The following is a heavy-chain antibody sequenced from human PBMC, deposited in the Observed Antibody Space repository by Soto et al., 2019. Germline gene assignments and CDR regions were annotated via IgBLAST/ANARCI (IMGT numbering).Heavy chain of an antibody. CDR3: ARSASSVVPAASSGNWFDP. CDR1: GYTLTELS. CDR2: FDPEDGET. V-gene: IGHV1-24*01. D-gene: IGHD2-2*01. J-gene: IGHJ5*02. Sequence: ASVKVSCKVSGYTLTELSMHWVRQAPGKGLEWMGGFDPEDGETIYAQKFQGRVTMTEDTSTDTAYMELSSLRSEDTAVYYCARSASSVVPAASSGNWFDPWGQGTLVTVSS.